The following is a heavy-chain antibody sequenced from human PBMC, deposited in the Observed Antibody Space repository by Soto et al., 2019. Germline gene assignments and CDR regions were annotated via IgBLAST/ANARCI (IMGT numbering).Heavy chain of an antibody. CDR1: GGSFGAYY. Sequence: PSETLSLTCAVYGGSFGAYYWSWIRQPPGKGPEWIGEINHSGSTDYNPSLETRVTISVDTSKKQCSRKLNSVTAADTAVYYCARHRTGTFRMFEENWFDPGGQGTRVTVSS. V-gene: IGHV4-34*01. J-gene: IGHJ5*02. CDR3: ARHRTGTFRMFEENWFDP. D-gene: IGHD3-16*01. CDR2: INHSGST.